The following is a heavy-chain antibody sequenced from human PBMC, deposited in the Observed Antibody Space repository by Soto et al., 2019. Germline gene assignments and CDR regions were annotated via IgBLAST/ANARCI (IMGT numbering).Heavy chain of an antibody. V-gene: IGHV4-34*01. CDR2: INHSGST. Sequence: SETLSLTCAVYGGSFSGYYWSWIRQPPGKGLEWIGEINHSGSTNYSPSLKSRVTISVDTSKNQFSLKLSSVTAADTAVYYCARAPVLRITMVRGIGGNGMDVWGQGTTVTVSS. D-gene: IGHD3-10*01. CDR1: GGSFSGYY. J-gene: IGHJ6*02. CDR3: ARAPVLRITMVRGIGGNGMDV.